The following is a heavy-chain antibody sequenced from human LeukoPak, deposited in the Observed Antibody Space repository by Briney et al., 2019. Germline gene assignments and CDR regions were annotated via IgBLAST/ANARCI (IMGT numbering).Heavy chain of an antibody. CDR3: AKDSGSGSVDY. J-gene: IGHJ4*02. Sequence: GGSLRLSCAASGFTFSSYGMHWVRQAPGKGLEWVAVISYDGSNKYYADSVKGRFTISRDNSKNTLYLQMNSLRAEDTAVYYRAKDSGSGSVDYWGQGTLVTVSS. D-gene: IGHD6-19*01. V-gene: IGHV3-30*18. CDR2: ISYDGSNK. CDR1: GFTFSSYG.